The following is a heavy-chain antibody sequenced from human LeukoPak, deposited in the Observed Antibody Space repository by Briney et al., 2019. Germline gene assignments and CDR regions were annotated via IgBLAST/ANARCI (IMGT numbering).Heavy chain of an antibody. D-gene: IGHD6-19*01. CDR2: IYHSGST. Sequence: SETLSLTCTVSGYSISSGYYWGWIRQPPGKGLEWIGSIYHSGSTYYNPSLKSRVTISVDTSKNQFSLKLSSVTAADTAVYYCARDPPIPVAGLNWFDPWGQGTLVTVSS. CDR1: GYSISSGYY. J-gene: IGHJ5*02. CDR3: ARDPPIPVAGLNWFDP. V-gene: IGHV4-38-2*02.